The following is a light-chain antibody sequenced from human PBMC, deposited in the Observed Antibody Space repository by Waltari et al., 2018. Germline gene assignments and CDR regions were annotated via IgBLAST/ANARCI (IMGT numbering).Light chain of an antibody. V-gene: IGKV2-28*01. CDR3: MQALQTPWT. Sequence: DIVMTQSPLSLPVTPGEPASISCTSSQTLLHSNGYHYLVWYLQKPGQSPQLLIYLGSNRASGVPDRFSGSGSGTDFTLKISRVEAEDVGVYYCMQALQTPWTFGQGTKVEIK. CDR1: QTLLHSNGYHY. J-gene: IGKJ1*01. CDR2: LGS.